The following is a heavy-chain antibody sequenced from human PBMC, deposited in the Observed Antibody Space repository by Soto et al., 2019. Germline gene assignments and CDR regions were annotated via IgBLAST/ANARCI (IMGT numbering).Heavy chain of an antibody. Sequence: GESLKISCKGSGYRFTSYWLGWVRQMPGQGLEWMGIIYPGDSDTRYSPSFKGQVTIPANKSISTAYLQWSSLKASDTAMYYCAIGTVSAAGDYWGQGTLVTVSS. CDR3: AIGTVSAAGDY. V-gene: IGHV5-51*06. J-gene: IGHJ4*02. CDR1: GYRFTSYW. D-gene: IGHD6-13*01. CDR2: IYPGDSDT.